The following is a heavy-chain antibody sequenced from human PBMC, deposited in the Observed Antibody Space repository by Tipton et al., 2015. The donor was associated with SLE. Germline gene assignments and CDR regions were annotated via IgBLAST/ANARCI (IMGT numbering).Heavy chain of an antibody. CDR3: ASLYYDFWSGFLWFDP. Sequence: TLSLTCTVSGGSVSSGFYYWSWIRQPPGKGLEWIGYISNSGSTHYNPSLKSRITIPIDTSKNQFSLEVNSVTAADTAVYYCASLYYDFWSGFLWFDPWGQGTLVTVSS. J-gene: IGHJ5*02. D-gene: IGHD3-3*01. CDR2: ISNSGST. CDR1: GGSVSSGFYY. V-gene: IGHV4-61*01.